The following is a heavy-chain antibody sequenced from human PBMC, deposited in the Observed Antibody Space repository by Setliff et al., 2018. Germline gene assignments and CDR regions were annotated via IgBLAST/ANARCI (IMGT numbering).Heavy chain of an antibody. CDR1: GYSFISYY. D-gene: IGHD4-17*01. J-gene: IGHJ5*02. CDR3: ARDPNGDFVGAFDP. Sequence: ASVKVSCKTSGYSFISYYMYWVRQAPGQGLEWMGIINVSGGSASYADFVKGRFTISRDNSGNTLYLLMSSLRGDDTASYYCARDPNGDFVGAFDPWGQGIRVTVSS. V-gene: IGHV1-46*04. CDR2: INVSGGSA.